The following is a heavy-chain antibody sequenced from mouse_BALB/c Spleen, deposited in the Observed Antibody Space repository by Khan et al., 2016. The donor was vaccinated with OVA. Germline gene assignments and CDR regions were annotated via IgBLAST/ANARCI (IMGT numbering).Heavy chain of an antibody. V-gene: IGHV2-6-1*01. D-gene: IGHD2-10*01. J-gene: IGHJ4*01. CDR3: ARQPYYHYNIMDY. CDR2: IWSDGST. Sequence: VELVESGPGLVAPSQSLSITCTISGFSLTNYGVHWLRQPPGRGMEWLVVIWSDGSTTYNSALKSRLSISKDNSKSQVFLKMNSLQTYDTAMYYCARQPYYHYNIMDYWGQGTSVTVSS. CDR1: GFSLTNYG.